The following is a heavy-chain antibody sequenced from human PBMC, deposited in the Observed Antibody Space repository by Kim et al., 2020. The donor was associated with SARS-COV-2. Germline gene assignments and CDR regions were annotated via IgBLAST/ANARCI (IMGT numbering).Heavy chain of an antibody. CDR1: GFTVDDYG. D-gene: IGHD3-9*01. Sequence: GGSLRLSCTPSGFTVDDYGMSWVRQVPGKGLEWVAGITWDGKDIGYADSVKGRFTISRDSARNFLHLQMDSLRAEDTALYHCARDAYFDDSGFYGLDSWGQGTLVTVSP. CDR2: ITWDGKDI. V-gene: IGHV3-20*01. J-gene: IGHJ5*01. CDR3: ARDAYFDDSGFYGLDS.